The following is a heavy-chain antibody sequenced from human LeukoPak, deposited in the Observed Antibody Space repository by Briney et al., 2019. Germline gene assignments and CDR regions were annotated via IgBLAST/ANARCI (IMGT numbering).Heavy chain of an antibody. CDR2: IEQDGSEK. Sequence: GGPLRLSCAASVFTYSSYRMSLVRQAPGKGPEWVANIEQDGSEKDYVDSVKSRFTISRDNAKNSLYLQMNSLRAEDTGMYYCARGGSWGSFDYWGQGTLVTVSS. CDR3: ARGGSWGSFDY. CDR1: VFTYSSYR. V-gene: IGHV3-7*02. J-gene: IGHJ4*02. D-gene: IGHD6-13*01.